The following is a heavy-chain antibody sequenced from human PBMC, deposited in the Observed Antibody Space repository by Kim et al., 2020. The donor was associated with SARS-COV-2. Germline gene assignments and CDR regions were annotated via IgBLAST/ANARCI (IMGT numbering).Heavy chain of an antibody. CDR3: ARDRIAAAGFNY. Sequence: GGSLRLSCAASGFTFSSYSMNWVRQAPGKGLEWVSSISSSSSYIYYADSVKGRFTISRDNAKNSLYLQMNSLRAEDTAVYYCARDRIAAAGFNYWGQGTLVTVYS. J-gene: IGHJ4*02. D-gene: IGHD6-13*01. CDR1: GFTFSSYS. CDR2: ISSSSSYI. V-gene: IGHV3-21*01.